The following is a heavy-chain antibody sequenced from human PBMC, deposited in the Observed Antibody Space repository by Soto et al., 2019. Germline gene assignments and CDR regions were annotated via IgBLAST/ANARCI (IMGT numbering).Heavy chain of an antibody. CDR1: GFTFSSYA. J-gene: IGHJ4*02. CDR3: ANRAYGSDFDY. V-gene: IGHV3-23*01. D-gene: IGHD3-10*01. Sequence: EVQLLESGGGLVQPGGSLRLSCAASGFTFSSYAMNWVRQAPGKGLEWVSVISGSGDSTYYADSVKGRFTISRDNSKNTRYLQMNGLSAEDTAVYYCANRAYGSDFDYWGQGTLVTVSS. CDR2: ISGSGDST.